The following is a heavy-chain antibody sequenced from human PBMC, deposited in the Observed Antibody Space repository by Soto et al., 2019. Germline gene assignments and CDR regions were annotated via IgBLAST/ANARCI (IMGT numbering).Heavy chain of an antibody. CDR2: IYYSGST. D-gene: IGHD6-13*01. J-gene: IGHJ6*02. CDR1: GGSISSYY. V-gene: IGHV4-59*08. CDR3: ARLEYSSSWYGGDYYYGMDV. Sequence: SETLSLTCTVSGGSISSYYWSWIRQPPGKGLDWIGYIYYSGSTNYNPSLESRVTISVDTSKNQFSLKLSSVTAADTAVYYCARLEYSSSWYGGDYYYGMDVWGQGTTVTVSS.